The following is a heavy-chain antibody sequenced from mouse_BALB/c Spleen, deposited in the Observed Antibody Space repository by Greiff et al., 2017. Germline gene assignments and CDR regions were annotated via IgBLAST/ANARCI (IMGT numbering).Heavy chain of an antibody. J-gene: IGHJ1*01. CDR1: GFSLTSYG. D-gene: IGHD4-1*01. CDR2: LWAGGST. CDR3: ARDASVTGTFHWYFDV. Sequence: QVQLKESGPGLVAPSQSLSITCTVSGFSLTSYGVHWVRQPPGKGLEWLGVLWAGGSTNCNSALMSSLSISKDNSKSQVFLKMNSLQTDDTAMYYCARDASVTGTFHWYFDVWGAGTTVTVSS. V-gene: IGHV2-9*02.